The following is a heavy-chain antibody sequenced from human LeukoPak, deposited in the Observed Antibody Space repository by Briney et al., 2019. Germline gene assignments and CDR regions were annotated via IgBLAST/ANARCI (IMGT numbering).Heavy chain of an antibody. CDR3: ARLKFYDSTGYSPGYYMDV. D-gene: IGHD3-22*01. CDR1: GGAIISYY. Sequence: SQTLSLTCSVSGGAIISYYWSWIRQPAGKGPEWIGRIYPTGNTDYNPSLKTRVTMSTDLPKKQFSLRLRSVTAADTAVYYCARLKFYDSTGYSPGYYMDVWGKGTAVSVSS. V-gene: IGHV4-4*07. J-gene: IGHJ6*03. CDR2: IYPTGNT.